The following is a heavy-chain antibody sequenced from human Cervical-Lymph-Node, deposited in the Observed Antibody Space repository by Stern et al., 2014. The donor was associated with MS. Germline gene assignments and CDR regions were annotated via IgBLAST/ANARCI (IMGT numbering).Heavy chain of an antibody. J-gene: IGHJ6*02. V-gene: IGHV3-9*01. CDR2: ISWNGNIS. CDR3: ASLAVGGTGGMDV. Sequence: EVQLVESGGGLVQPGRSRRLSCVASGFALEDYAMHWVRQVPGKGLEWISGISWNGNISGYADSVKGRFTFSRVNAKNSMFLQMDSLRTEDTALYYCASLAVGGTGGMDVWGQGTTVIVS. D-gene: IGHD6-19*01. CDR1: GFALEDYA.